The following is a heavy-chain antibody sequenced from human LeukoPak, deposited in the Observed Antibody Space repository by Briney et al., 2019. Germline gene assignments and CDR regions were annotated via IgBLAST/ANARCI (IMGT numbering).Heavy chain of an antibody. CDR1: GGSMSGHS. V-gene: IGHV4-59*11. CDR3: ARVSSSWYQDWYFDL. D-gene: IGHD6-13*01. J-gene: IGHJ2*01. Sequence: SETLSLTCTVSGGSMSGHSWSWIRQPPGKGLEWIGFIQPGGSTNYNPSLQSRVTMSVDTSKNQFSLKLNSVTAADTAVYYCARVSSSWYQDWYFDLWGRGTLVTVSS. CDR2: IQPGGST.